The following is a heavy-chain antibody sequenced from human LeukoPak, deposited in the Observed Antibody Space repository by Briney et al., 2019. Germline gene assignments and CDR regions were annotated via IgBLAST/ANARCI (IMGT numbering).Heavy chain of an antibody. CDR1: GDSISSYY. CDR3: ARGDDFWSGFPDY. CDR2: IYYSGST. J-gene: IGHJ4*02. Sequence: SETLSLTCTVSGDSISSYYWSWIRQPPGKGLEWIGYIYYSGSTNYNPSLKSRVTISVDTSKNQFSLKLSSVTAADTAVYYCARGDDFWSGFPDYWGQGTLVTVSS. V-gene: IGHV4-59*01. D-gene: IGHD3-3*01.